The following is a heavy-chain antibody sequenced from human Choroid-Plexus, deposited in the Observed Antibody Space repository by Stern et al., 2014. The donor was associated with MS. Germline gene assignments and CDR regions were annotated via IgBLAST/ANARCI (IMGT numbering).Heavy chain of an antibody. CDR3: ARDQRGITIFGVVTDYYYLGMDV. Sequence: QVQLVQSGAEVKKPGASVKVSCKTSGYIFTGYYIHWVRQAPGQGLEWLAWLNPNTGGTKYAQKFQGRVTMSRDTSISTAYVELSRLTSDDTAVYYCARDQRGITIFGVVTDYYYLGMDVWGQGTTVTVSS. CDR1: GYIFTGYY. CDR2: LNPNTGGT. V-gene: IGHV1-2*02. D-gene: IGHD3-3*01. J-gene: IGHJ6*02.